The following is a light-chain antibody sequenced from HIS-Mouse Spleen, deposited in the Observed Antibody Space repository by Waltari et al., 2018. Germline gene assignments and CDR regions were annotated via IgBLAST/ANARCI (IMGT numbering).Light chain of an antibody. V-gene: IGKV3-11*01. CDR1: QSVSSY. J-gene: IGKJ3*01. Sequence: EIVLTQSPATLSLSPGERATLSGRASQSVSSYLAWYQQKPGQAPRLLIYDASNRATGIPARFSGSGSGTDFTLTISSLEPEDFAVYYCQQRSNWRFTFGPGTKVDIK. CDR3: QQRSNWRFT. CDR2: DAS.